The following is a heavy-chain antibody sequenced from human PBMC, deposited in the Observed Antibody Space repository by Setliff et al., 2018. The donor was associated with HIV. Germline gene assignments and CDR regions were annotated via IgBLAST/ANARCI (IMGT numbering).Heavy chain of an antibody. CDR1: GGSISTNSYY. J-gene: IGHJ6*03. V-gene: IGHV4-39*01. CDR2: VHNSGCT. CDR3: VRHTRYTSLAHYYYYIDV. D-gene: IGHD1-20*01. Sequence: PSETLSLTWTVSGGSISTNSYYWGWIRQSPGKGLEWVGNVHNSGCTNYNPSLKSRVSISVETSKNQFSLNVNSVTAPDTAVYYCVRHTRYTSLAHYYYYIDVWGKGTTVTVSS.